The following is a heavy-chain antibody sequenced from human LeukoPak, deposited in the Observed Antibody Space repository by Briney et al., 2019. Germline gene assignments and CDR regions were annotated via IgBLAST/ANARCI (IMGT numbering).Heavy chain of an antibody. CDR2: ISSNGGST. CDR1: GFTFSSYA. Sequence: GGSLRLSCAASGFTFSSYAMPWVRQAPGKGLEYVSAISSNGGSTYYANSVKGRFTISRDNSKDTLYLQMGSLRAEDMAVYYCARDRAAMTTVTTGYYYYGMDVWGQGTTVTVSS. CDR3: ARDRAAMTTVTTGYYYYGMDV. J-gene: IGHJ6*02. D-gene: IGHD4-17*01. V-gene: IGHV3-64*01.